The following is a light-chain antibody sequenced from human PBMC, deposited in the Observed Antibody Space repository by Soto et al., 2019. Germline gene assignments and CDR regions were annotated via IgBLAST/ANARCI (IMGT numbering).Light chain of an antibody. CDR2: DAS. CDR1: QSVSSY. V-gene: IGKV3-11*01. CDR3: QQRSNWPPLT. J-gene: IGKJ4*01. Sequence: EIVLTQSPATLSLSPGERATLSCRASQSVSSYLAWYQQKPGQAPRLLIYDASNRATGIPARFSGSGSGTDFTLTISSLEPHDFAVYYCQQRSNWPPLTFGGGTKVEIK.